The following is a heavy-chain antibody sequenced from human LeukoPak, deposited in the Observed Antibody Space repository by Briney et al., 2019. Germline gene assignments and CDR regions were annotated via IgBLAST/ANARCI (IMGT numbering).Heavy chain of an antibody. D-gene: IGHD3-22*01. CDR2: ISSSSSYI. CDR3: ARDGSQAWLFDFDY. J-gene: IGHJ4*02. V-gene: IGHV3-21*01. CDR1: GFTFSSYS. Sequence: GGSLRLSCAASGFTFSSYSMNWVRQAPGKGLEWVSSISSSSSYIYYADSAKGRFTISRDNAKNSLYLQMNSLRAEDTAVYYCARDGSQAWLFDFDYWGQGTLVTVSS.